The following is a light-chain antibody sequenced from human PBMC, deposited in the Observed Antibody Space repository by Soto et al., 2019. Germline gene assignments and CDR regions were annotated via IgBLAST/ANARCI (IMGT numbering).Light chain of an antibody. CDR3: KQSTRLYT. J-gene: IGKJ2*01. V-gene: IGKV1-5*03. CDR1: QSISSC. Sequence: DIQMPQSPSTLSASVGVRVTINCLASQSISSCVAWYQQKPGKAPKLLIYKASSLESGVPDRFRGSGYGTEFTLTISSLQPDDFATDDCKQSTRLYTLGQGTKLEI. CDR2: KAS.